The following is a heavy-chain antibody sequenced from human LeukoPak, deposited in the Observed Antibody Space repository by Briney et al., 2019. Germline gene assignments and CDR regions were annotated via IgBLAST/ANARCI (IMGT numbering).Heavy chain of an antibody. CDR2: ISGSGDST. Sequence: GGSLRLSCAASGFTFSNYAMSWVRQAPGEGLEWVSAISGSGDSTYYADSVRGRFTISRDNSRNTLFLQMSSLRVEDTAVYYCTKDTGAVAGFWGQGTLVTVSS. CDR1: GFTFSNYA. D-gene: IGHD6-19*01. CDR3: TKDTGAVAGF. V-gene: IGHV3-23*01. J-gene: IGHJ4*02.